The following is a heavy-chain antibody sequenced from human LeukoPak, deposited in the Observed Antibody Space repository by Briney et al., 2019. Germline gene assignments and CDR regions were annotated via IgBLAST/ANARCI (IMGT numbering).Heavy chain of an antibody. D-gene: IGHD3-10*02. CDR3: AELGITMIGGV. V-gene: IGHV3-48*04. CDR2: ISSSGSTI. CDR1: GFTLSSYS. J-gene: IGHJ6*04. Sequence: GGSLRLSCAASGFTLSSYSMNWVRQAPGKGLEWVTYISSSGSTIYYADSVKGRFTISRDNAKNSLYLQMNSLRAEDTAVYYCAELGITMIGGVWGKGTTVTISS.